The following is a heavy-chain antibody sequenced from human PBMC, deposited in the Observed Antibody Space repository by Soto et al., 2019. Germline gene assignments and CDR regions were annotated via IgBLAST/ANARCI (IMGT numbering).Heavy chain of an antibody. J-gene: IGHJ4*02. Sequence: GWSLRLSCAASGFTFSSYAMSWVRQAPGKGLEWVSAISGSGGSTYYADSVKGRFTISRDNSKNTLYLQMNSLRAEDTALYYCAKDLYSSTSPYYYFDYWGQGTLGTVSS. CDR1: GFTFSSYA. CDR3: AKDLYSSTSPYYYFDY. V-gene: IGHV3-23*01. D-gene: IGHD2-2*01. CDR2: ISGSGGST.